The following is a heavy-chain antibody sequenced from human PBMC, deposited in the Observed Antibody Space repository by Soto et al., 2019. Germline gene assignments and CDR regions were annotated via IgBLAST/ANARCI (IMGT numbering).Heavy chain of an antibody. J-gene: IGHJ4*02. CDR1: GFTFSSYG. CDR2: IWYDGSNK. D-gene: IGHD3-10*01. CDR3: ARDSSWGSGSYYPRYFDY. Sequence: QVQLVESGGGVVQPGRSLRLSCAASGFTFSSYGMHWVRQAPGKGLEWVAVIWYDGSNKYYADSVKGRFTISRDNSKNTLYLQMNSLRAEDTAVYYCARDSSWGSGSYYPRYFDYWAREPWSPSPQ. V-gene: IGHV3-33*01.